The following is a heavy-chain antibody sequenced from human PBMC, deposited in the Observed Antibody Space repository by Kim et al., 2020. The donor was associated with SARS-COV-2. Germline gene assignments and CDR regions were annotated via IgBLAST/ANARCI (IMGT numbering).Heavy chain of an antibody. CDR2: IKHDGSEK. CDR1: GFTFSNYW. D-gene: IGHD2-2*02. CDR3: GGGLLLVSAAIVLDY. J-gene: IGHJ4*02. Sequence: GGSLRLSCAASGFTFSNYWMTWVRQAPGKGLEWVANIKHDGSEKYYVDSVRGRFTISRDDAKNSLSLQMNSLRAEDSAVYYCGGGLLLVSAAIVLDYWGRGTVVTVS. V-gene: IGHV3-7*03.